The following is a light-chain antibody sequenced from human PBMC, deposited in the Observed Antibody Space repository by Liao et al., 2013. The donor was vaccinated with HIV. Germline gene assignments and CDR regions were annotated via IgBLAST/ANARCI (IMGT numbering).Light chain of an antibody. V-gene: IGLV3-25*02. CDR1: ALPKQY. CDR3: QAWDSSVV. J-gene: IGLJ2*01. Sequence: SYELTQPPSVSVSPGQTARITCSGDALPKQYAYWYQQKPGQAPVLVIYKDSERPSGIPERFSGSSSGNTATLTISGTQAMDEADYYCQAWDSSVVFGGGTKLTVL. CDR2: KDS.